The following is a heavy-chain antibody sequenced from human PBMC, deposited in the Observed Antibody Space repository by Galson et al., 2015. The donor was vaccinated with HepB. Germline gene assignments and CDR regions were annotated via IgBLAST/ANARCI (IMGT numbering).Heavy chain of an antibody. CDR2: INVGNGNT. CDR3: ARVGMVAGTRGSGGFDY. J-gene: IGHJ4*02. CDR1: GYTFINYA. D-gene: IGHD3-10*01. V-gene: IGHV1-3*01. Sequence: SVKVSCKASGYTFINYAMHWVRQAPGQRLEWMGWINVGNGNTKYSQKFQDRVTITRDTSASTTYMVLTTLTSEDTAVYYCARVGMVAGTRGSGGFDYWGQGTLVTVSS.